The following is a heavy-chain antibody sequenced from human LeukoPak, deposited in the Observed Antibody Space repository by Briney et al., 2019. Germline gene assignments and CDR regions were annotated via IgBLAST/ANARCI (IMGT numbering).Heavy chain of an antibody. V-gene: IGHV1-69*13. CDR3: ARDLSGGRGFDY. J-gene: IGHJ4*02. D-gene: IGHD2-15*01. CDR1: GGTFISYA. CDR2: IIPIFGTA. Sequence: SVKVSCKASGGTFISYAISWVRQAPGQGLEWMGGIIPIFGTANYAQKFQGRVTITADESTSTAYMELSSLRSEDTAVCYCARDLSGGRGFDYWGQGTLVTVSS.